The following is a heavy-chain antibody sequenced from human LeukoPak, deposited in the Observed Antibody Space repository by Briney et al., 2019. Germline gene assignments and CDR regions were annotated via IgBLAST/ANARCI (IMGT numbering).Heavy chain of an antibody. CDR3: GRVHSGSLDY. Sequence: GGSLRLSCAASGFTFSSYAMSWVRQAPGKGLEWVSAISGSGGSTYYSYSVKDRFAISRDISANTLYLQMNNLRAEDTAVYYCGRVHSGSLDYWGQGTLVTVSS. J-gene: IGHJ4*02. CDR1: GFTFSSYA. D-gene: IGHD6-19*01. V-gene: IGHV3-23*01. CDR2: ISGSGGST.